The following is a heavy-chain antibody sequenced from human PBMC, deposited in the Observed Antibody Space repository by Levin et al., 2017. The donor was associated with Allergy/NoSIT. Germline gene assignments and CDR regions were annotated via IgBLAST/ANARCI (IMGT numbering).Heavy chain of an antibody. CDR2: ISGGGGST. CDR3: AKQVVSSGVDY. J-gene: IGHJ4*02. Sequence: GGSLRLSCAASGFTFSSYALSWVRQAPGKGLDWVSAISGGGGSTYYADSVKGRFTISRDNSKNTLYLQMNSLRAEDTAVYYCAKQVVSSGVDYWGQGTLVTVSS. D-gene: IGHD6-19*01. V-gene: IGHV3-23*01. CDR1: GFTFSSYA.